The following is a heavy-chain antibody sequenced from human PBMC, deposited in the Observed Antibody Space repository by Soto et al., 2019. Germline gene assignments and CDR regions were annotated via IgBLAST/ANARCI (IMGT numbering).Heavy chain of an antibody. D-gene: IGHD5-18*01. CDR1: GGSISSGDYY. V-gene: IGHV4-30-4*01. CDR3: ARDRLMATACTARHYFGLDV. Sequence: SETLSLTCTVSGGSISSGDYYWSWIRQPPGKGLEWIGYIYYSGNTYYNPSLKSRLTISVDTSKNQFSLNLSSVTAADTAVYYCARDRLMATACTARHYFGLDVWGQGXTVTVYS. J-gene: IGHJ6*02. CDR2: IYYSGNT.